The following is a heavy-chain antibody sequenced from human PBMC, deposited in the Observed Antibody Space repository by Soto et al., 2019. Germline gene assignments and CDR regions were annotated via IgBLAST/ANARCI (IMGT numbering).Heavy chain of an antibody. CDR1: GYTFTSYD. CDR2: MNPNSGNT. Sequence: ASVKVSCKASGYTFTSYDINWVRQATGQWLEWMGWMNPNSGNTGYAQKFQVRVTMTRNTSISTAYMELSSLRSEHTAVYYCASGPRTTLFGVDIMQYVRTAMDVWGQGTTVTVS. V-gene: IGHV1-8*01. J-gene: IGHJ6*02. CDR3: ASGPRTTLFGVDIMQYVRTAMDV. D-gene: IGHD3-3*01.